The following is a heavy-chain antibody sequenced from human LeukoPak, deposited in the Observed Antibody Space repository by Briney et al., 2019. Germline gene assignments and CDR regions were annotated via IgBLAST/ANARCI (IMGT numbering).Heavy chain of an antibody. CDR3: ARGHSSGRDYYFDY. CDR1: GYSFITYS. D-gene: IGHD6-19*01. J-gene: IGHJ4*02. V-gene: IGHV1-18*01. Sequence: ASVKVSRKTSGYSFITYSINWVRQAPGQGLEWMGWISGYSGNTNYAQKLQGRVTMTIDTSTGTAYMELRSLRSDDTAVYYCARGHSSGRDYYFDYWGQGTLVTVSS. CDR2: ISGYSGNT.